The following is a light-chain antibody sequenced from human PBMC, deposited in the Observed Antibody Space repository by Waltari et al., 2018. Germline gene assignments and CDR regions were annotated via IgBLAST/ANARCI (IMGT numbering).Light chain of an antibody. V-gene: IGKV2D-29*01. CDR2: EVS. Sequence: DIVMTQTPLSLSVTPGQPAPISCKSSQILRHSDGKTSVYWFLQKPGQPPHLLIYEVSNRFSGVPDRFSGGGSGTDFTLRISRVEAEDVGVYHCMQSIQLPWTFGQGTKVEIK. CDR3: MQSIQLPWT. CDR1: QILRHSDGKTS. J-gene: IGKJ1*01.